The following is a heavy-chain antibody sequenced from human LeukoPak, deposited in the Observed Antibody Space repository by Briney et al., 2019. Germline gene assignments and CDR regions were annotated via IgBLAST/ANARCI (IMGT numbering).Heavy chain of an antibody. CDR1: GFAVSNYW. CDR2: IRYDGSNK. J-gene: IGHJ5*02. V-gene: IGHV3-30*02. D-gene: IGHD4-17*01. Sequence: GALRLSCAASGFAVSNYWMSWVRQAPGKGLEWVAFIRYDGSNKYFADSVKGRFTISRDNSKNTLYLQMNSPRAEDTAIYYCAKDRGDYTNWFDPWGQGTLVTVSS. CDR3: AKDRGDYTNWFDP.